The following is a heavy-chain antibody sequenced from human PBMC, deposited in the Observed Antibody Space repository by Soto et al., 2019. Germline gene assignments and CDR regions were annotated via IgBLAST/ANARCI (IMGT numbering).Heavy chain of an antibody. CDR1: GGSINSGGYY. Sequence: QVQLRESGPGLVKPSQTLSLTCPVSGGSINSGGYYWNWIRQHPGKGLEWIGYMYYSGSTYYNPFLRSRVIISADTSENHFSLKLSSVTAADTAVYFCARVYRQSGYSSSWVFDYFGQGTLVNVSS. CDR2: MYYSGST. J-gene: IGHJ4*02. CDR3: ARVYRQSGYSSSWVFDY. D-gene: IGHD6-13*01. V-gene: IGHV4-31*03.